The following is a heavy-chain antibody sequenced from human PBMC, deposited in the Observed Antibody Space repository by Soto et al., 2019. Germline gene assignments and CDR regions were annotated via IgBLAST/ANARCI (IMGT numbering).Heavy chain of an antibody. V-gene: IGHV4-31*03. CDR2: IYYSGST. CDR3: ARDQGSSWSTYYYYGMDV. D-gene: IGHD6-13*01. Sequence: SETLSLTCTVSGGSISSGGYYWSWIRQHPGKGLEWIGYIYYSGSTYYNPSLKSRVTISVDTSKNQFSLKLSSVTAADTAVYYCARDQGSSWSTYYYYGMDVWGQGTTVTVSS. J-gene: IGHJ6*02. CDR1: GGSISSGGYY.